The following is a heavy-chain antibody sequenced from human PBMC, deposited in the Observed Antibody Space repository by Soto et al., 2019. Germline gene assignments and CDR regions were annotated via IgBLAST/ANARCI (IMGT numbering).Heavy chain of an antibody. CDR2: IYPGDSDT. CDR3: ARHRTMVRGVTSYYYYGMDV. Sequence: GESLKISCKGSGYSFTSYWIGWVSQMPGKGLEWMGIIYPGDSDTRYSPSFQGQDSIPADKSISTAYLQWSSLKASDTAMYYFARHRTMVRGVTSYYYYGMDVWGQGTTVTVSS. D-gene: IGHD3-10*01. J-gene: IGHJ6*02. CDR1: GYSFTSYW. V-gene: IGHV5-51*01.